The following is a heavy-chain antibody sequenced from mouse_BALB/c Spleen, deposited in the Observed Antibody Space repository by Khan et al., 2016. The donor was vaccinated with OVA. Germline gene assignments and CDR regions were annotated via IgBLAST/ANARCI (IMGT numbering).Heavy chain of an antibody. J-gene: IGHJ2*01. CDR1: GYSFTDYN. CDR2: IDPYNGGT. Sequence: VQLKQSGPELVKPGASVKVSCKASGYSFTDYNMFWVKQSHGKSLEWIGYIDPYNGGTSYNQKFKGKATLTVDKSSSTALMHLSSLTSEDSAVLYCARTDYYGSSYYFDYWGQGTTLTVSS. D-gene: IGHD1-1*01. CDR3: ARTDYYGSSYYFDY. V-gene: IGHV1S135*01.